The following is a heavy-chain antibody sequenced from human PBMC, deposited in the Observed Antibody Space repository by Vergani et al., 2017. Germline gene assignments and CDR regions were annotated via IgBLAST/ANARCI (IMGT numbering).Heavy chain of an antibody. V-gene: IGHV4-61*01. CDR3: ARDRADFWRHYGMDV. CDR2: IYYSGST. J-gene: IGHJ6*02. D-gene: IGHD3-3*01. Sequence: QVQLQESGPGLVKPSETLSLTCTVSGGSVSDGNYYWSWIRQPPGKGLEWLGYIYYSGSTNYNPSLKSRVTISVDTSKNQFSLKLSSVTAADTAVYYCARDRADFWRHYGMDVWGQGTTVTVSS. CDR1: GGSVSDGNYY.